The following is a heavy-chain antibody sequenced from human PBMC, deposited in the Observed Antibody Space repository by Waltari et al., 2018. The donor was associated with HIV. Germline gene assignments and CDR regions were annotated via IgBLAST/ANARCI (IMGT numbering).Heavy chain of an antibody. Sequence: QVRLVESGGGVVPPGGPLRLSCAASGFPFRGDGIPWVRQAPGKGLEWVAFIRHDDINRYYRDSVKGRFTISRDNSKNTVDLQMNNLKAEDTAVYYCGKDLNYFYDSTGYYCDFWGQGTLVTVSS. J-gene: IGHJ4*02. V-gene: IGHV3-30*02. CDR3: GKDLNYFYDSTGYYCDF. D-gene: IGHD3-3*01. CDR1: GFPFRGDG. CDR2: IRHDDINR.